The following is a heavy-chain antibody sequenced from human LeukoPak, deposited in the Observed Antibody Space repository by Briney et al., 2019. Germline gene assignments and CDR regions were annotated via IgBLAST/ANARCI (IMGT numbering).Heavy chain of an antibody. Sequence: PSGGSPRLSCAASGFTFSSYAMRWVRQAPGKGLEWVAVISYDGSNRYYADSVKGRFTISRDNSKNTLYLQMNSLRAEDTAVYYCARDLDYDLWSGPHYWGQGTLVTVSS. D-gene: IGHD3-3*01. CDR3: ARDLDYDLWSGPHY. J-gene: IGHJ4*02. V-gene: IGHV3-30-3*01. CDR2: ISYDGSNR. CDR1: GFTFSSYA.